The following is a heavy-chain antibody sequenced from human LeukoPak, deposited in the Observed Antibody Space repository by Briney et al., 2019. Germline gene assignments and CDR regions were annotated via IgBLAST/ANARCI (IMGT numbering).Heavy chain of an antibody. J-gene: IGHJ6*02. V-gene: IGHV4-34*01. CDR3: ARYCSSTSCSGDYYYGMDF. D-gene: IGHD2-2*01. Sequence: PSETLSLTCAVYGGSFSGYYWSWIRQPPGKGLEWIGEINHSGSTNYNPSVKSRVTISVVTCKIQFSLKLSYVTAADTAVYYCARYCSSTSCSGDYYYGMDFWGQGTTVTVSS. CDR1: GGSFSGYY. CDR2: INHSGST.